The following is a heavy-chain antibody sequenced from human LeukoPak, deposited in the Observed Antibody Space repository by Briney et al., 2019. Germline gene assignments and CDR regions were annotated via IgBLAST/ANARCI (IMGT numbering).Heavy chain of an antibody. V-gene: IGHV4-61*01. CDR2: IYYSGST. Sequence: SETLSLTCTVSGGSVRSGSYYWSGIPQPPGKGLERIGHIYYSGSTNYNPPLKSRVTISVDTSKNQFSLKLSSVTAADTAVYYCAREGSHRLGYFVSGEYYYYGMDVWGKGTTVTVSS. CDR3: AREGSHRLGYFVSGEYYYYGMDV. CDR1: GGSVRSGSYY. D-gene: IGHD3-9*01. J-gene: IGHJ6*04.